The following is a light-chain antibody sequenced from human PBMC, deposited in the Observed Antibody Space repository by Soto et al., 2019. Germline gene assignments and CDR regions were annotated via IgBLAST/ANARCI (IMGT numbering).Light chain of an antibody. CDR3: QQYGSSTT. Sequence: EIVLTQSPGTLSLSPGERATLSCRASQSVPNNYLAWYQQKSGQAPRPLMFGASFRAAGVPDRFSGSGSGTELTLTISRLEPEEFAVYHGQQYGSSTTFGQGTKVEIK. V-gene: IGKV3-20*01. CDR1: QSVPNNY. CDR2: GAS. J-gene: IGKJ1*01.